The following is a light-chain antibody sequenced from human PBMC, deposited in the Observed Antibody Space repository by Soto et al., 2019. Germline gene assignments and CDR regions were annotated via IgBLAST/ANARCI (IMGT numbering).Light chain of an antibody. J-gene: IGLJ2*01. V-gene: IGLV1-51*01. Sequence: QSVLTQPPSVSAASGQKVIISCSGSISNIGSNYVSWYQQVPGTAPKLLLYDNFERPSEIPDRFSGSKSGTSAALGITGLQTGDEADYFCGSWDDTLSAVVFGGGTKLTVL. CDR2: DNF. CDR3: GSWDDTLSAVV. CDR1: ISNIGSNY.